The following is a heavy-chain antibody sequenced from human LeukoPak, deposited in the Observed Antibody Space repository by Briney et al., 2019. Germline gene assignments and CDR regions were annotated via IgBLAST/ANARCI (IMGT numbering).Heavy chain of an antibody. D-gene: IGHD3-22*01. CDR2: INPNSGGT. Sequence: ASVKVSCKASGYTFTGYYMHWVRQAPGQGLEWMGWINPNSGGTNYAQKFQGRVTMTRDTSISTAYMELSRLRSDGTAVYYCARDFYDSSGYYSEKHFDYWGQGTLVTVSS. CDR1: GYTFTGYY. J-gene: IGHJ4*02. CDR3: ARDFYDSSGYYSEKHFDY. V-gene: IGHV1-2*02.